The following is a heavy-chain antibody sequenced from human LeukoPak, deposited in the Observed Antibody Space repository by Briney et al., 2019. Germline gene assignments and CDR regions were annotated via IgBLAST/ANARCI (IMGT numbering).Heavy chain of an antibody. CDR2: IYRSGST. CDR3: ARRENRGWFDP. J-gene: IGHJ5*02. CDR1: GYSISSGYY. D-gene: IGHD3-10*01. V-gene: IGHV4-38-2*01. Sequence: PSETLSLTCAVSGYSISSGYYWGWIRQPPGKGLEWIGSIYRSGSTYYNPSLKSRVTISVDTSKNQFSLKLSSVTAADTAVYYCARRENRGWFDPWGQGTLVTVSS.